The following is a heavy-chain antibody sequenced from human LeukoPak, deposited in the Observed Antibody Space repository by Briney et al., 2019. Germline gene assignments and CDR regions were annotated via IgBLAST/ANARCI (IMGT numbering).Heavy chain of an antibody. J-gene: IGHJ5*02. CDR1: GYTFTGYY. V-gene: IGHV1-2*06. D-gene: IGHD6-13*01. CDR3: ARDRVAAAGTNWFDP. Sequence: GASVKVSCKASGYTFTGYYMHWLRQAPGQGLEWMGRINPNSGGTNYAQKYQGRVTMTRDTSISTAYMELSRLRSDDTAVYYCARDRVAAAGTNWFDPWGQGTLVTVSS. CDR2: INPNSGGT.